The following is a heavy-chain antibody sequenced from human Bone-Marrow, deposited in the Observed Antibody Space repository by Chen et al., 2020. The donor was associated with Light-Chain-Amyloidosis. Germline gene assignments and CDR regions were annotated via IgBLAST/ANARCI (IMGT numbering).Heavy chain of an antibody. V-gene: IGHV3-21*01. CDR3: AREGRYITMVRGVIRYYYYMDV. Sequence: EVQLVESGGGLVKPGGSLRLSCVASGFTSSSYTMNWVRQTPGRGLEWVSSISRSSSHIYYADSMRGRFTISRDNAKNSLYLQMNNLRAEDTAVYYCAREGRYITMVRGVIRYYYYMDVWGKGTTVTVSS. D-gene: IGHD3-10*01. CDR1: GFTSSSYT. CDR2: ISRSSSHI. J-gene: IGHJ6*03.